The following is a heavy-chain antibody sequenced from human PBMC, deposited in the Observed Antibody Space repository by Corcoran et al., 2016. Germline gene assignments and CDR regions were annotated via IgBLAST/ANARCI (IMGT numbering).Heavy chain of an antibody. V-gene: IGHV1-18*01. CDR1: GYTFTSYS. Sequence: QVQLVQSGAEVKKPAASVRVSCKASGYTFTSYSISWVRQAPGQGLEWMGWNSAYDGNTNYAQKFQGRVTMTTEASTSTAYMELRSLTSDDTAVYYCARSLTNEWLVRFSLANGGQGTLVTVSS. J-gene: IGHJ4*02. CDR2: NSAYDGNT. CDR3: ARSLTNEWLVRFSLAN. D-gene: IGHD6-19*01.